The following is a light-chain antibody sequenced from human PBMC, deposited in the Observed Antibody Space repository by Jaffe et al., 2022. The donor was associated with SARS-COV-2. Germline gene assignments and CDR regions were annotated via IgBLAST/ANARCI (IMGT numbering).Light chain of an antibody. CDR1: QNINTY. V-gene: IGKV1-39*01. CDR2: TAS. J-gene: IGKJ1*01. CDR3: QQSYYTPRG. Sequence: DIQMTQSPSSLSASIGDRVTITCRASQNINTYLNWYQQKPGKAPKLLIYTASTLQSGVPSRFSGSGSGTDFTLTISSLQSEDFATYYCQQSYYTPRGFGQGTKVDVK.